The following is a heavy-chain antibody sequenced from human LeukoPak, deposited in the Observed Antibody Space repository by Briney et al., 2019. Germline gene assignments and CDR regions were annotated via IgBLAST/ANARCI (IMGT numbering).Heavy chain of an antibody. CDR3: AKRSGAPNNFDY. D-gene: IGHD1-1*01. J-gene: IGHJ4*02. V-gene: IGHV3-43*02. Sequence: GGSLRLSCATSGFTFDEHAMHWVRQVPGRGLEWVSLISGDGANEYYADSVKGRFAISRDNSRNSLFLQMNSLRTEDTALYFCAKRSGAPNNFDYWGQGVLVTVSS. CDR2: ISGDGANE. CDR1: GFTFDEHA.